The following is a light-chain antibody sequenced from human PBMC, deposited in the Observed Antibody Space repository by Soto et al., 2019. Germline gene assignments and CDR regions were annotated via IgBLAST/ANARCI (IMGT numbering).Light chain of an antibody. Sequence: QSALTQPPSASGSPGQSVTISCTGTSNDFGGYNYVSWYQQHPGKAPKLIIFEVSERPSGVPDRFSGSKSGSTASLTVSGLQAEDEADYYCSSYGVSNYVFGTGTKVTVL. CDR1: SNDFGGYNY. CDR3: SSYGVSNYV. CDR2: EVS. V-gene: IGLV2-8*01. J-gene: IGLJ1*01.